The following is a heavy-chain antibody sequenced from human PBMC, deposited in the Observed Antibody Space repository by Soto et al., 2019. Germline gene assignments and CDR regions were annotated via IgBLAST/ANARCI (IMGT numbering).Heavy chain of an antibody. CDR1: GGSFSGYY. J-gene: IGHJ4*02. CDR3: ARFNWNGDLFDY. D-gene: IGHD1-20*01. CDR2: INHSGST. V-gene: IGHV4-34*01. Sequence: QVQLQQWGAGLLKPSETLSLTCAVYGGSFSGYYWSWIRQPPGKGLEWIGEINHSGSTNYNPSLKRRVTISVDTSKNQFSLKLSSVTAADTAVYYCARFNWNGDLFDYWGQGTLVTVSS.